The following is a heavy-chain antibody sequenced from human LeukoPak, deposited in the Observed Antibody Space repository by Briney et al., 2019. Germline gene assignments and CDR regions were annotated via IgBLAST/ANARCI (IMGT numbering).Heavy chain of an antibody. J-gene: IGHJ6*03. V-gene: IGHV3-53*01. CDR3: ARDPGDYYYYYMDV. D-gene: IGHD2-21*01. Sequence: GGSLRLSCAASGFSVSSNYMSWVRQAPGKGLGWVSVIYSGGSTYYVDSVKGRFTVSRDNAKNSLYLQMNSLRAEDTAVFYCARDPGDYYYYYMDVWGKGTTVTVSS. CDR1: GFSVSSNY. CDR2: IYSGGST.